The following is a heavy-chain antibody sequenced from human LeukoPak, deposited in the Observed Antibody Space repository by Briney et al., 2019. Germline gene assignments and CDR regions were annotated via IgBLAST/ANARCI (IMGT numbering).Heavy chain of an antibody. CDR3: ARGRYDFWSGPPAR. CDR1: GGSFRGYY. CDR2: INHSGST. D-gene: IGHD3-3*01. J-gene: IGHJ4*02. V-gene: IGHV4-34*01. Sequence: SETLSLTFAVYGGSFRGYYWSWIPQPPGKGLEWIGEINHSGSTNYNPSLKSRVTISVDTSKKQFSLNLSSVTAADTAVYYCARGRYDFWSGPPARWGQGTLVTVSS.